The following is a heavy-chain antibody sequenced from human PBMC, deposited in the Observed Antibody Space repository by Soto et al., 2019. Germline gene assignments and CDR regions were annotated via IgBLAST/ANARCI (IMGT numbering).Heavy chain of an antibody. CDR3: ARGRYCLTGRCFPNWFDS. V-gene: IGHV4-30-4*01. CDR2: IYKSTTT. CDR1: CDSISTVGYF. D-gene: IGHD2-15*01. Sequence: PSETLSLTCSVSCDSISTVGYFWAWIRQPPGQALEYIGYIYKSTTTYYNPSFESRVAISLDTSKSQFSLTVTSVTAADTAVYFCARGRYCLTGRCFPNWFDSWGQGTLVTVSS. J-gene: IGHJ5*01.